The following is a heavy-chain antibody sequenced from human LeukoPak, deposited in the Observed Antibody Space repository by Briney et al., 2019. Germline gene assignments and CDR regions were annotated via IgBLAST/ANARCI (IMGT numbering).Heavy chain of an antibody. Sequence: GGSLRLSCAASGFTFSSYAMHWVRQAPGKGLEWVAVISYDGSNKYYADSVKGRFTISRDNAKNSLYLQMNSLGPEDTAVYYCARDRDICSGGTCYSYYMDVWGKGTTVTISS. J-gene: IGHJ6*03. CDR2: ISYDGSNK. D-gene: IGHD2-15*01. V-gene: IGHV3-30*04. CDR1: GFTFSSYA. CDR3: ARDRDICSGGTCYSYYMDV.